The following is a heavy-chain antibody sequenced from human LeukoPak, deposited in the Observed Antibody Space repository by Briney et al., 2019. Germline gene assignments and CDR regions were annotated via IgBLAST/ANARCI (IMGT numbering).Heavy chain of an antibody. CDR2: ISYDGSNK. V-gene: IGHV3-30*04. CDR3: AKVDSEAVVVITTYYFDY. CDR1: GFTFSSYA. D-gene: IGHD3-22*01. Sequence: PGGSLRLSCAASGFTFSSYAMHWVRQAPGKGLEWVAVISYDGSNKYYADSVKGRFTISRDNAKNSLYLQMNSLRAEDTAVYYCAKVDSEAVVVITTYYFDYWGQGTLVTVSS. J-gene: IGHJ4*02.